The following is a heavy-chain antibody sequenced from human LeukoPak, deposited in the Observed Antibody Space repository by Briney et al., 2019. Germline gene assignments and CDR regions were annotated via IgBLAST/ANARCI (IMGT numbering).Heavy chain of an antibody. Sequence: GGSLRLSCAASGLTFSSHGMSWVRQAPGKGLEWVSTISGSGGSTYYADSVKGRFTVSRDNSNNTLSLQMNSLRAEDTAIYHCAKDQGGLITYYYGSGSYAFGIWGQGTMVTVSS. D-gene: IGHD3-10*01. V-gene: IGHV3-23*01. CDR3: AKDQGGLITYYYGSGSYAFGI. CDR2: ISGSGGST. J-gene: IGHJ3*02. CDR1: GLTFSSHG.